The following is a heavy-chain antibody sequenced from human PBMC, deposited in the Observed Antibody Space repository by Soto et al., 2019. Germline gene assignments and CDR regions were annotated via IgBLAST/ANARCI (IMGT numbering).Heavy chain of an antibody. V-gene: IGHV1-2*02. D-gene: IGHD6-19*01. Sequence: ASVKVSCKASGYIFTGYYMHWVRPAPGQGLEWMGWINPNSGGTNYAQKFQGRVTMTRDTSISTAYMELSRLRSDDTAVYYCARAGAVAGTGFDYWGQGTLVTVSS. CDR2: INPNSGGT. CDR3: ARAGAVAGTGFDY. J-gene: IGHJ4*02. CDR1: GYIFTGYY.